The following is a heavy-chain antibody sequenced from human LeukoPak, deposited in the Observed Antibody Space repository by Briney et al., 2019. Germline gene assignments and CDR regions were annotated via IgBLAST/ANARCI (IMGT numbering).Heavy chain of an antibody. V-gene: IGHV3-30*18. Sequence: GGSLRLSCAASGFTFSSYVMHWVRQAPGKGLEWVAVISYDGSNKYYADSLKGRFTISRDNSKNTLYLEMNSLRAEDTAVYYCAKLYCSGGSCYSSYLDAFDIWGQGTMVTVSS. CDR1: GFTFSSYV. D-gene: IGHD2-15*01. CDR2: ISYDGSNK. CDR3: AKLYCSGGSCYSSYLDAFDI. J-gene: IGHJ3*02.